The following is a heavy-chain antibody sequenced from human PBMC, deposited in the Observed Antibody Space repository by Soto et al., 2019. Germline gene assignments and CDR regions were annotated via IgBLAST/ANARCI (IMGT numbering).Heavy chain of an antibody. CDR1: GGSTSSDNY. D-gene: IGHD3-16*01. V-gene: IGHV4-30-4*01. CDR2: IYYSGNT. Sequence: PSETLSLTCTVSGGSTSSDNYWSWIRQPPGKGLEWIGHIYYSGNTDYNPSLKSRLDISIDTSKNQFSLKLSSVTAADTAVYFCAREGGESSDGLYYFDSWGQGSLVTVSP. J-gene: IGHJ4*02. CDR3: AREGGESSDGLYYFDS.